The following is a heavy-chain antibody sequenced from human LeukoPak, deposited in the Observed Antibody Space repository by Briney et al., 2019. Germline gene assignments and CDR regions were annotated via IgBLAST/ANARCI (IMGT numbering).Heavy chain of an antibody. V-gene: IGHV3-7*01. CDR3: VSGFLQWLY. Sequence: GGSLRLSCAASGFTFGGYWMSWVRQAPGRGLEWVANTNPDGSIIYYVDSVNGRFTISRDNAKNSLYLQMNSLRAEDTAVYYCVSGFLQWLYWGQGTLVTVSS. CDR2: TNPDGSII. J-gene: IGHJ4*02. D-gene: IGHD3-3*01. CDR1: GFTFGGYW.